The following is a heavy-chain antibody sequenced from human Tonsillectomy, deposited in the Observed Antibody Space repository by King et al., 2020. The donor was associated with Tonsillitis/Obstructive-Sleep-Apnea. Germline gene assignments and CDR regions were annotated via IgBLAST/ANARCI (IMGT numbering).Heavy chain of an antibody. D-gene: IGHD2-15*01. Sequence: MQLQESGPGLVKPSETLSLTCTVSGGSISSYYWSWIRQPPGKGLEWIGYIYYSGSTNYNPSLKSRVTISVDTSKNQFSLKLSSVTAADTAVYYCARDSIVYCSGGSCYPDFYMDVWGKGTTVTVSS. CDR2: IYYSGST. CDR3: ARDSIVYCSGGSCYPDFYMDV. CDR1: GGSISSYY. V-gene: IGHV4-59*01. J-gene: IGHJ6*03.